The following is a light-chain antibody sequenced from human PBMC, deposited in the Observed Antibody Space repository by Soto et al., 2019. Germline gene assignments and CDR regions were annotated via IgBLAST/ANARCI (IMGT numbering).Light chain of an antibody. CDR3: QQYASSLLT. CDR1: QSVGTY. Sequence: EIVMTPSPATLSVSPVERATLSCRASQSVGTYLAWYQQKPGQAPRLLIYGASSRATGIPDRFSGSGSGTDFTLTISRLEPEDFAVYYCQQYASSLLTFGGGTKVDIK. CDR2: GAS. V-gene: IGKV3-20*01. J-gene: IGKJ4*01.